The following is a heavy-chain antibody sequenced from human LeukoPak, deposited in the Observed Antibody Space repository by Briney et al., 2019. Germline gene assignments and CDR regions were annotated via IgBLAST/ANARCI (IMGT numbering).Heavy chain of an antibody. CDR3: AREGGFMYYYDSSGYLDY. D-gene: IGHD3-22*01. J-gene: IGHJ4*02. CDR2: INPNSGGT. Sequence: ASVKVSCKASGYTFTGYYMHWVRQAPGQGLEWMGWINPNSGGTNYAQKFQGRVTMTRDTSISTAYMELSRLRSDDTAVYYCAREGGFMYYYDSSGYLDYWGQGTLVTVSS. V-gene: IGHV1-2*02. CDR1: GYTFTGYY.